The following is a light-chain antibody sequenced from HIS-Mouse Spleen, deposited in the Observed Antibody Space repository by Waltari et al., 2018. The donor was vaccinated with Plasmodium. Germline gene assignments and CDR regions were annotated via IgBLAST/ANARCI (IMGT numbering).Light chain of an antibody. J-gene: IGLJ3*02. Sequence: SYELTQPPSVSVSPGQTARITCSGDALPKKYAYWYQQKSGQAPVLVILKDSKRPAGIPERFSGSSSGTMATLTISGAQVEDEADYYCYSTDSSGNHRVFGGGTKLTVL. CDR3: YSTDSSGNHRV. CDR2: KDS. CDR1: ALPKKY. V-gene: IGLV3-10*01.